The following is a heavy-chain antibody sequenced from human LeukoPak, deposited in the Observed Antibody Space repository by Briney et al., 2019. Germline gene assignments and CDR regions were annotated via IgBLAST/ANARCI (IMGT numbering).Heavy chain of an antibody. D-gene: IGHD3-22*01. CDR1: GFTFNNYW. V-gene: IGHV3-7*01. CDR3: ARDHHRRLYDSQARDTFDI. CDR2: IKQDGSEK. J-gene: IGHJ3*02. Sequence: GSLRLSCAASGFTFNNYWMTWVRQGPGKGLEWVANIKQDGSEKYYVDSVKGRFTISRDNAKKSLYLQMNSLRAEDTAVYYCARDHHRRLYDSQARDTFDIWGQGTMVTVSS.